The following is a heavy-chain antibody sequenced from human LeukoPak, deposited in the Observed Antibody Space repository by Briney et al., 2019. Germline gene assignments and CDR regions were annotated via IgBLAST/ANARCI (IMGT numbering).Heavy chain of an antibody. D-gene: IGHD5-12*01. J-gene: IGHJ4*02. Sequence: GASVKVSCKASGYTFTSYGISWVRQAPGQGLEWMGWISAYNGNTNYAQKLQGRVTMTTDTSTSTAYMELRSLRSDDTAVYYCARDDGYSGYSETFDYWGQGTLVTVSS. CDR2: ISAYNGNT. CDR1: GYTFTSYG. V-gene: IGHV1-18*01. CDR3: ARDDGYSGYSETFDY.